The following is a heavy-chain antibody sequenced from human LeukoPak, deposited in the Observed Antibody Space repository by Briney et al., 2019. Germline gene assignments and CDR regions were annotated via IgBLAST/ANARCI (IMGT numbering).Heavy chain of an antibody. CDR1: GFTFTSYW. V-gene: IGHV3-7*01. CDR2: IKQDGGET. D-gene: IGHD3-22*01. J-gene: IGHJ4*02. Sequence: GGSLRLSCTASGFTFTSYWMSWVRQAPGKGLEWMGNIKQDGGETNYVQSVKGRVTMSRDNATNSVYLQMNSLRSEDTAVYYCARDAQRYYYYDSSGYYGSPFDYWGEGTPVTVSS. CDR3: ARDAQRYYYYDSSGYYGSPFDY.